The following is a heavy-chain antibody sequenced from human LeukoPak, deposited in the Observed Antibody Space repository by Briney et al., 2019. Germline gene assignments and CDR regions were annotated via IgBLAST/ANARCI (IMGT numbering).Heavy chain of an antibody. CDR1: GGTFSSYA. J-gene: IGHJ4*02. Sequence: SVKVSCKASGGTFSSYAISWVRQAPGQGLEWMGRIIPILGIANYAQKFQGRVTITADKSTSTAYMELSSLRSEDTAVYYCATYGSGSYYSFDYWSQGTLVTVSS. CDR2: IIPILGIA. D-gene: IGHD3-10*01. CDR3: ATYGSGSYYSFDY. V-gene: IGHV1-69*04.